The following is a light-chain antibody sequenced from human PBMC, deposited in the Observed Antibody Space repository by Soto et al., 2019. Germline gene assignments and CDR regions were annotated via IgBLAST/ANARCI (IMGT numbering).Light chain of an antibody. CDR3: HQYGSSPYT. J-gene: IGKJ2*01. CDR1: QSVSSSY. V-gene: IGKV3-20*01. CDR2: GAS. Sequence: EIVLTQSPGTLSLSPGERATLSCRASQSVSSSYLAWYQQKPGQAPMLLIYGASSRATGIPDRFSGSGSGTDFTLTINRLELEDSAVHYCHQYGSSPYTFGQGTKLEI.